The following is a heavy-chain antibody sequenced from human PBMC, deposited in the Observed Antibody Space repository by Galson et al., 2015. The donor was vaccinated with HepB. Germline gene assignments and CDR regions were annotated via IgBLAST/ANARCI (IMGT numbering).Heavy chain of an antibody. D-gene: IGHD1-14*01. Sequence: CAISGDSVSSNSATWNWIRQSPPRGLEWLGRTYSRSTWSYDYAPSVRSRITINPDTSKNQFSLHLNSVTPEDTAVYYCATSGSTYYSGLDVWGQGTTVTVSS. J-gene: IGHJ6*02. CDR2: TYSRSTWSY. CDR3: ATSGSTYYSGLDV. V-gene: IGHV6-1*01. CDR1: GDSVSSNSAT.